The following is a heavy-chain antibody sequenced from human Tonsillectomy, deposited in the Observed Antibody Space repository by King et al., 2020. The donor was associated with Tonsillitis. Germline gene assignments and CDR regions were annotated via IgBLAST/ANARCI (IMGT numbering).Heavy chain of an antibody. V-gene: IGHV3-7*01. CDR3: ARALTSGWSFDY. Sequence: VQLVESGEGLVQPGGSLRLSCAASGFTFSSSWMSWFRQPPGKGLEGVDNIQQHGSGKYYVDSVKGRFTISRDNAKNSLYLQMNSLRAEDTAVYYCARALTSGWSFDYWGQGTLVTVSS. J-gene: IGHJ4*02. CDR1: GFTFSSSW. D-gene: IGHD3-10*01. CDR2: IQQHGSGK.